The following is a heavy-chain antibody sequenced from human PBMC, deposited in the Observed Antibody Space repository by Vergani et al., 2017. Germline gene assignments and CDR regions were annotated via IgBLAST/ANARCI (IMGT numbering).Heavy chain of an antibody. J-gene: IGHJ4*02. CDR3: AKEYFQQWLDRGGFDY. V-gene: IGHV3-23*01. CDR2: ISGSGGST. D-gene: IGHD6-19*01. Sequence: EVQLLESGGGLVQPGGSLRLSCAASGFTFSSYAMSWVRQAPGKGLEWVSAISGSGGSTYYADSVKGRFTISRDNSKNTLYLQMNSLRAEATAVYYCAKEYFQQWLDRGGFDYWGQGTLVTVSS. CDR1: GFTFSSYA.